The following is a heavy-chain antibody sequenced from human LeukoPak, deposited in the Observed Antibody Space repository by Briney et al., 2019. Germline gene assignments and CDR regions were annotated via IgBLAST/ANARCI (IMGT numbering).Heavy chain of an antibody. Sequence: GGSLRLSCAAPGFTFSSYGMHWVRQAPGKGLEWVAVISYDGSNKYYADSVKGRFTISRDNSKNTLYLQMNSLRAEDTAGYYCGYGYSYGLIDYWGQGTLVTVSS. J-gene: IGHJ4*02. CDR3: GYGYSYGLIDY. CDR2: ISYDGSNK. CDR1: GFTFSSYG. V-gene: IGHV3-30*03. D-gene: IGHD5-18*01.